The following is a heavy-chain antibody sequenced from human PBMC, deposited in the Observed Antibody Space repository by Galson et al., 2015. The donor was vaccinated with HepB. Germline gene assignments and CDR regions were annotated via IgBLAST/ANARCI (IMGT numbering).Heavy chain of an antibody. CDR1: GGTFSNYA. Sequence: SVKVSCKASGGTFSNYAISWVRQAPGQGLEWMGGIIPIFGTANYAQKFQGRVTITADESTSTAYMELSSLRSEDTAVYYCARGSSGQLDAFDIWGQGTMVTVSS. V-gene: IGHV1-69*13. CDR3: ARGSSGQLDAFDI. CDR2: IIPIFGTA. J-gene: IGHJ3*02. D-gene: IGHD3-22*01.